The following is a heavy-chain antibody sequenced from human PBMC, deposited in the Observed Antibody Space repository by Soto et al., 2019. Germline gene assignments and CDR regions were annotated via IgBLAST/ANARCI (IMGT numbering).Heavy chain of an antibody. CDR3: ARDREEYYYDSSGYAGDAFDI. J-gene: IGHJ3*02. CDR2: IYYSGST. D-gene: IGHD3-22*01. Sequence: SETLSLTCTVSGGSISSGGYYWSWIRQHPGKGLEWIGYIYYSGSTYYNPSLKSRVTISVDTSKNQFSLKLSSVTAADTAVYYCARDREEYYYDSSGYAGDAFDIWGQGTMVTVSS. V-gene: IGHV4-31*03. CDR1: GGSISSGGYY.